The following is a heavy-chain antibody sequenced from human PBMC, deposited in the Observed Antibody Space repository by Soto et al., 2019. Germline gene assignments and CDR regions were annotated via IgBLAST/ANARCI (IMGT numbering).Heavy chain of an antibody. D-gene: IGHD4-17*01. CDR3: ARKPDNYGDYYYYGMDV. V-gene: IGHV1-69*06. Sequence: SLQVSWQASGATFRRYAISWVRQAPGQGLEWMGGIIPIFGTANYAQKFQGRVTITADKSTSTAYMELSSLRSEDTAVYYCARKPDNYGDYYYYGMDVWGQGTTVTVSS. CDR1: GATFRRYA. J-gene: IGHJ6*02. CDR2: IIPIFGTA.